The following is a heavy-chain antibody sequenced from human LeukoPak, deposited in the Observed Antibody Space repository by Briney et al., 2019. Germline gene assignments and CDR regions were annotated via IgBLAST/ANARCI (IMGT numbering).Heavy chain of an antibody. J-gene: IGHJ5*02. Sequence: ASVKVSCKVSRYTLTELSMHWVRQAPGKGLEWMGGFDPEDGETIYAQKFQGRVTMTEDTSTDTAYMELSSLRSEDTAVYYCATVPGPPKYCSSTSCYTVKFDPWGQRTLVTVSS. CDR3: ATVPGPPKYCSSTSCYTVKFDP. CDR1: RYTLTELS. D-gene: IGHD2-2*02. CDR2: FDPEDGET. V-gene: IGHV1-24*01.